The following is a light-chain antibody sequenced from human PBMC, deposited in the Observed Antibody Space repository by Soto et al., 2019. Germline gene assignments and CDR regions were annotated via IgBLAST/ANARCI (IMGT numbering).Light chain of an antibody. V-gene: IGKV1-5*01. CDR3: QQYNTYPLS. J-gene: IGKJ4*01. Sequence: DIQMTQSPSTLSASVGDRVIITCRASQSIGKWLAWYQQRPGKAPKLLIYDASNLESGVPSRFSGSTSGTEFTLTVSSLQPDDFATYYCQQYNTYPLSLGGETK. CDR1: QSIGKW. CDR2: DAS.